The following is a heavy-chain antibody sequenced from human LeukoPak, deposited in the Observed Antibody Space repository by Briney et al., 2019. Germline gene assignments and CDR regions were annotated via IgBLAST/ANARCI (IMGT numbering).Heavy chain of an antibody. CDR3: TRAVPYYYDDSGLKFDY. CDR2: IRSKAYGGTT. D-gene: IGHD3-22*01. CDR1: GFTFGDYA. Sequence: GGSLRLSCTASGFTFGDYAMSWFRQAPGKGLEWVGFIRSKAYGGTTEYAASVKGRFTISRDDSKSIAYLQMNSLKTEDTAVYYCTRAVPYYYDDSGLKFDYWGQGTLVTVSS. J-gene: IGHJ4*02. V-gene: IGHV3-49*03.